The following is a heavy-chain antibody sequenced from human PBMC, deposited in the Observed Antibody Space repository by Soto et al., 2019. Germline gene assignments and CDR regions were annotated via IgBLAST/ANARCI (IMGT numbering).Heavy chain of an antibody. CDR1: GFSFSAYS. V-gene: IGHV3-30-3*01. CDR2: ISSDGSKT. CDR3: ARAGQQVAVFDY. D-gene: IGHD6-13*01. Sequence: QVHLVESGGGVVQAGRSLRLSCAASGFSFSAYSMHWVRQAPGKGLEWVAVISSDGSKTYYAGSLKDRFTVSRDNSKNILYLQMNSLRAEDTAVYYCARAGQQVAVFDYWGQGTEVTVSS. J-gene: IGHJ4*02.